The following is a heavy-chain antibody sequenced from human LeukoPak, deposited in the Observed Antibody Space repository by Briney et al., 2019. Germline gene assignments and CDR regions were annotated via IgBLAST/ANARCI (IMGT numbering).Heavy chain of an antibody. CDR2: INHSGST. Sequence: PSETLSLTCAVYGGSFSAYYWSWIRQPPGKGLEWIGEINHSGSTNYNPSLKSRVTISVDTSKNQFSLKLSSVTAADTAVYYCASHGKAAITAAGTGDVDWFDPWGQGTLVTVSS. CDR3: ASHGKAAITAAGTGDVDWFDP. V-gene: IGHV4-34*01. CDR1: GGSFSAYY. J-gene: IGHJ5*02. D-gene: IGHD6-13*01.